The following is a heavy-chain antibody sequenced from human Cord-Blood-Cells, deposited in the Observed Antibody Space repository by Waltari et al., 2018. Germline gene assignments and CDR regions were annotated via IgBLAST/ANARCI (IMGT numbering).Heavy chain of an antibody. V-gene: IGHV4-59*02. CDR1: GGSVSSDY. J-gene: IGHJ4*02. Sequence: QVQLQESGPGLVKPSETLSLTCTVSGGSVSSDYWSWIRQPPGKGLEWIGYIYYRGSTNYHPSLKSRVTISVDTSKNQFSLKLSSVTAADTAVYYCARGLKGTYYDILTGYYYFDYWGQGTLVTVSS. CDR3: ARGLKGTYYDILTGYYYFDY. CDR2: IYYRGST. D-gene: IGHD3-9*01.